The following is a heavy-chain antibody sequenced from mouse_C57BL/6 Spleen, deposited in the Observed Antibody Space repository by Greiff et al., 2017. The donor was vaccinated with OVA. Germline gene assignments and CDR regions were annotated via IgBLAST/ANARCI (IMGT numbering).Heavy chain of an antibody. Sequence: VQLQQSGAELVRPGSSVKLSCKASGYTFTSYWMHWVKQRPIQGLEWIGNIDPSDSETHYNQKFKDKATLTVDKSSSTAYMQLSSLTSEDSAVYYCARGSGSTWFAYWGQGTLVTVSA. J-gene: IGHJ3*01. V-gene: IGHV1-52*01. D-gene: IGHD1-1*01. CDR3: ARGSGSTWFAY. CDR2: IDPSDSET. CDR1: GYTFTSYW.